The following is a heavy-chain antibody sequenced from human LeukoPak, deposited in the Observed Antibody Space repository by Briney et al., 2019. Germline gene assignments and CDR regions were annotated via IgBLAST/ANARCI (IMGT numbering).Heavy chain of an antibody. D-gene: IGHD4-17*01. CDR2: IIPIFGTA. V-gene: IGHV1-69*05. CDR3: AREVTVTTLWHYYYYMDV. Sequence: GASVKVSCKASGYTFTGYYMHWVRQAPGQGLEWMGRIIPIFGTANYAQKFQGRVTITTDESTSTAYMELSSLRSEDTAVYYCAREVTVTTLWHYYYYMDVWGKGTTVTVSS. CDR1: GYTFTGYY. J-gene: IGHJ6*03.